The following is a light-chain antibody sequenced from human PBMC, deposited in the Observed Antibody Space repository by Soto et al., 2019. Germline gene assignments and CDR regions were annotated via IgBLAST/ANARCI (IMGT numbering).Light chain of an antibody. CDR3: QQYNSYPYT. Sequence: DIQMTQSPSTLSASVGDRVTITCRASQSISSWLAWYQQKPGQAPKLLIYDASSLESGVPSRFSGSGSGTGFTLTISSLQPTDFATYYCQQYNSYPYTFGQGTKLEIK. V-gene: IGKV1-5*01. CDR1: QSISSW. J-gene: IGKJ2*01. CDR2: DAS.